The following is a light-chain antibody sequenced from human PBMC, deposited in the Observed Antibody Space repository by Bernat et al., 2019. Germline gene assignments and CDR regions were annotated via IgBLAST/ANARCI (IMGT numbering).Light chain of an antibody. Sequence: EIVMTQSPATLSVSPGERVTLSCRVSQSVGINLVWYQQKAGQAPRLLIHGASTGATGMPARFSGRGSWTEFTLTISSLQSEDFAVYYCQQYDNSPTFGQGTKVEIK. V-gene: IGKV3-15*01. J-gene: IGKJ1*01. CDR1: QSVGIN. CDR3: QQYDNSPT. CDR2: GAS.